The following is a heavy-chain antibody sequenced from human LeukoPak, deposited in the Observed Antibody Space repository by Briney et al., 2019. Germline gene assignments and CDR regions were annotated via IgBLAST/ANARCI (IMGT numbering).Heavy chain of an antibody. J-gene: IGHJ3*02. CDR3: ARDTLAAAGFGI. D-gene: IGHD6-13*01. CDR2: IYYSGST. CDR1: GGSISSSSYY. Sequence: PSETLSLTCTVSGGSISSSSYYWGWIRQPPGKGLEWIGSIYYSGSTYYNPSLKSRVTISVDTSKNQFSLKLSSVTAADTAVYYCARDTLAAAGFGIWGQGTKVTVSS. V-gene: IGHV4-39*07.